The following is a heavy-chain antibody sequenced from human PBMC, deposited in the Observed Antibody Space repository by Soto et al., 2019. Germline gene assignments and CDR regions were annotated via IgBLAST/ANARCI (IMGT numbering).Heavy chain of an antibody. Sequence: TGGSLRLSYAASGFTFSSYAMHWVRQAPGKGLEWVAVISYDGSNKYYADSVKGRFTISRDNSKNTLYLQMNSLRAEDTAVYYCARDQYSSGWTNLFDYWGQGTLVTVSS. CDR2: ISYDGSNK. CDR3: ARDQYSSGWTNLFDY. CDR1: GFTFSSYA. J-gene: IGHJ4*02. V-gene: IGHV3-30-3*01. D-gene: IGHD6-19*01.